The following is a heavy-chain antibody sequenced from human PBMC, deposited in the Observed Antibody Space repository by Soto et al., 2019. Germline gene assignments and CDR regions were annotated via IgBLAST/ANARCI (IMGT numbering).Heavy chain of an antibody. Sequence: QVQLVQSGAEVKKPGSSVKVSCKASGGTFSSYAISWVRQAPGQGLEWMGGIIPIFGTANYAQKFQGRVTITADESTSTAYMELSSLRSEDTAVYYCARVNPADSSGYYSHSDYWGQGTLVTVSS. D-gene: IGHD3-22*01. CDR3: ARVNPADSSGYYSHSDY. CDR2: IIPIFGTA. J-gene: IGHJ4*02. V-gene: IGHV1-69*01. CDR1: GGTFSSYA.